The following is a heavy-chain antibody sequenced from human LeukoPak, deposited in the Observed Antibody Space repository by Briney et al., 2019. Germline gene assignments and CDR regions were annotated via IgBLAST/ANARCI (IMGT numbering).Heavy chain of an antibody. Sequence: ASVKVSCKASGYTFTSYYMHWVRQAPGQGLEWMGIINPSGGSTSYAQKFQGRVTMTRDTSTSTVYMELSSLRSEDTAVYYCARRVSSSTYYYGVDVWGQGTTVTVSS. D-gene: IGHD6-6*01. CDR1: GYTFTSYY. J-gene: IGHJ6*02. CDR3: ARRVSSSTYYYGVDV. V-gene: IGHV1-46*01. CDR2: INPSGGST.